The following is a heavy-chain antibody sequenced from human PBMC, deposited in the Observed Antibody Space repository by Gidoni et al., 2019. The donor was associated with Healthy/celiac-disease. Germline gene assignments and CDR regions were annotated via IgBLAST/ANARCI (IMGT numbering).Heavy chain of an antibody. CDR2: INHSGST. CDR1: GGSFSGYY. D-gene: IGHD2-8*01. J-gene: IGHJ4*02. V-gene: IGHV4-34*01. CDR3: AREDCTNGVCQIDY. Sequence: QVQRQQWGAGLLKPSETMSLTCAGYGGSFSGYYWSWIRQPPGKGLEWIGEINHSGSTNYNPSLKSRVTISVDTSKHQFSLKLSSVTAADTAVYYCAREDCTNGVCQIDYWGQGTLVTVSS.